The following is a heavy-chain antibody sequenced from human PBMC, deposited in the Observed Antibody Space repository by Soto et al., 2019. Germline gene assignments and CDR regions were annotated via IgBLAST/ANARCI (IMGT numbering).Heavy chain of an antibody. J-gene: IGHJ6*02. D-gene: IGHD2-15*01. CDR1: GYTFTSYY. CDR2: INPSGGST. Sequence: QVQLVQSGAEVEKPGASVKVSCKASGYTFTSYYMHWVRQAPGQGLEWMGIINPSGGSTSYAQKFQGRVTMTRDTSTSTVYMELSSLRSEDTAVYYCATKGYCSGGSCYSIEYYYYYGMDVWGQGTTVTVSS. V-gene: IGHV1-46*01. CDR3: ATKGYCSGGSCYSIEYYYYYGMDV.